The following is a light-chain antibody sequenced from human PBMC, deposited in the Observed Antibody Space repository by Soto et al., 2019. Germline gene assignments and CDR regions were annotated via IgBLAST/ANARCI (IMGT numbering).Light chain of an antibody. Sequence: QSVLTQPPSASGTPGQTVSISCSGSSSNIGSNTVNWYQQLPGTAPKLLIYSNNQRPSGVPDRFSGSRSGTSASLAISGLQSEDEADYYCAAWDDSLNGRHVVFGGGTKVTVL. V-gene: IGLV1-44*01. J-gene: IGLJ2*01. CDR3: AAWDDSLNGRHVV. CDR2: SNN. CDR1: SSNIGSNT.